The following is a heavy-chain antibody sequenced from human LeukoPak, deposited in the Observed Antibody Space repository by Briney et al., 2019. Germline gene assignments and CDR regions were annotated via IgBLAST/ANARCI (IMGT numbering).Heavy chain of an antibody. CDR2: IYPGDSDA. D-gene: IGHD6-6*01. Sequence: GESLKISCKGSGYSFISYWIGWVRQMPGKGLEWMGIIYPGDSDARYSPSFQGQVIISVDQSINTAYLQWSSLKASDTAMYYCARAQREYSSSRGWFDPWGQGTLVTVSS. CDR3: ARAQREYSSSRGWFDP. J-gene: IGHJ5*02. CDR1: GYSFISYW. V-gene: IGHV5-51*01.